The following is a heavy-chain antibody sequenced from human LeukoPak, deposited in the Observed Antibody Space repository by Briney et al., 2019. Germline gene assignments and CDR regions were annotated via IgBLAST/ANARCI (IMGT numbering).Heavy chain of an antibody. CDR2: ISSSSSYI. V-gene: IGHV3-21*01. CDR3: ARVRIAVAGPPRGGKKDAFDI. D-gene: IGHD6-19*01. J-gene: IGHJ3*02. CDR1: GFTFSSYS. Sequence: GGSLRLSCAASGFTFSSYSMNWVRQAPGKGLEWVSSISSSSSYIYYADSVKGRFTISRDNAKNSLYLQMNSLRAEDTAVYYCARVRIAVAGPPRGGKKDAFDIWGQGTMVTVSS.